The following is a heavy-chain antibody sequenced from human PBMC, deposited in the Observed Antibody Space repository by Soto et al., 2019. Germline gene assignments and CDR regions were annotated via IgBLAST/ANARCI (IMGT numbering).Heavy chain of an antibody. D-gene: IGHD3-10*01. CDR3: ARDYYGSGRFSRYGMDV. J-gene: IGHJ6*02. V-gene: IGHV1-46*01. CDR2: INPSGGST. CDR1: GYTFTSYY. Sequence: ASVKVSCKASGYTFTSYYMHWARQAPGQGLEWMGIINPSGGSTSYAQKFQGRVTMTRDTSTSTVYMELSSLRSEDTAVYYCARDYYGSGRFSRYGMDVWGQGTTVTVSS.